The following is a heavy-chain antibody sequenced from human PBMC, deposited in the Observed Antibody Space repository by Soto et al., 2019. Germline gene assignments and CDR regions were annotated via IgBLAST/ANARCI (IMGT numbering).Heavy chain of an antibody. CDR1: GFTFSSYS. CDR3: ARAADYGDCFDY. V-gene: IGHV3-21*01. Sequence: EVQLVESGGGLVKPGGSLRLSSAASGFTFSSYSMNWVRQAPGKGLEWVSSISSSSSYIYYADSVKGRFTISRDNAKNSLYLQMNSLRAEDTAVYYCARAADYGDCFDYWGQGTLVTVSS. J-gene: IGHJ4*02. D-gene: IGHD4-17*01. CDR2: ISSSSSYI.